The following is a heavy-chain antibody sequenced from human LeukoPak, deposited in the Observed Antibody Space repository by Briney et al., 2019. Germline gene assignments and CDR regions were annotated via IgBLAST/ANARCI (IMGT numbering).Heavy chain of an antibody. Sequence: PSGTLSLTCTVSGGSISSSSYYWGWIRQPPGKGLEWIGSIYYSGSTYYNPSLKSRVTISVDTSKNQFSLKLSSVTAADTAVYYCARDASQHMITFGGDFDYWGQGTLVTVSS. J-gene: IGHJ4*02. CDR2: IYYSGST. D-gene: IGHD3-16*01. CDR3: ARDASQHMITFGGDFDY. CDR1: GGSISSSSYY. V-gene: IGHV4-39*07.